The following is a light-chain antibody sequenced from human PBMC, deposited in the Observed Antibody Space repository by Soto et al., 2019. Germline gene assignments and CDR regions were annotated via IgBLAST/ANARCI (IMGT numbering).Light chain of an antibody. V-gene: IGKV3-15*01. CDR3: QHYGDWPLT. CDR1: QSVGNN. CDR2: ATS. Sequence: EIVLTQSPATLSVSPGERATLSCRASQSVGNNFAWYQQKPGQAPRLLIFATSTRATGLTARFSGSGCRTEFTLTSSILPSEDFAVYYWQHYGDWPLTFGGGAKVEIE. J-gene: IGKJ4*01.